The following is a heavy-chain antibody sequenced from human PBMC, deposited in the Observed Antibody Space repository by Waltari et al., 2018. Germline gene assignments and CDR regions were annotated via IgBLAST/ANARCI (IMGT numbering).Heavy chain of an antibody. D-gene: IGHD2-2*01. CDR1: GGSFSGYY. V-gene: IGHV4-34*01. Sequence: QVQLQQWGAGLLKPSETLSLTCAVYGGSFSGYYWSWIRPPPGKGLEWIGEINHSGSTNYNPSLKSRVTISVDTSKNQFSLKLSSVTAADTAVYYCARERAGRLNYIVVVPAAYNWFDPWGQGTLVTVSS. CDR3: ARERAGRLNYIVVVPAAYNWFDP. CDR2: INHSGST. J-gene: IGHJ5*02.